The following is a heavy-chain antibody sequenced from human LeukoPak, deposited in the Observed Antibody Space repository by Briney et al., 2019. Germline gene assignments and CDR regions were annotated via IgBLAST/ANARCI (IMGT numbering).Heavy chain of an antibody. CDR1: GGTFSSYA. D-gene: IGHD6-6*01. CDR2: IIPIFGTA. V-gene: IGHV1-69*13. Sequence: GASVKVSCKASGGTFSSYAISWLRQAPGQGLEWMGGIIPIFGTANYAQKFQGRVTITADESTSTAYMELSSLRSEDTAVYYCARKAARGFYDYWGQGTLVTVSS. J-gene: IGHJ4*02. CDR3: ARKAARGFYDY.